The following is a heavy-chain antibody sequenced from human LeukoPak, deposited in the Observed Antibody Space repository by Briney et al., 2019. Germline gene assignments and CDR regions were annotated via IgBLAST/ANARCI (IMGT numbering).Heavy chain of an antibody. CDR3: ARSLLSGSSSDY. J-gene: IGHJ4*02. CDR2: INPSGGST. D-gene: IGHD1-26*01. Sequence: ASVKVSCKASGYTFTSYYMHWVRQAPGQGLEWMGIINPSGGSTSYAQKFQGRVTITRDTSSSTAYMELSRLRSDDTAVYYCARSLLSGSSSDYWGQGTLVTVSS. V-gene: IGHV1-46*01. CDR1: GYTFTSYY.